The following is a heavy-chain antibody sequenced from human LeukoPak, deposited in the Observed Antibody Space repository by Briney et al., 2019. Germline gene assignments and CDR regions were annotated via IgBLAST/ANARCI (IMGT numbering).Heavy chain of an antibody. CDR2: IYYSGST. V-gene: IGHV4-31*03. CDR1: VDSICRGGYY. J-gene: IGHJ5*02. D-gene: IGHD4-17*01. CDR3: ARDYGDYGGGFYP. Sequence: SQTLSLTCTLSVDSICRGGYYGSSSRQHRGKGLEWIGYIYYSGSTYYNPSLKSGVTISVDTTKNQFSLKQSSGTAADTAVYYCARDYGDYGGGFYPWGQGTLVTVSS.